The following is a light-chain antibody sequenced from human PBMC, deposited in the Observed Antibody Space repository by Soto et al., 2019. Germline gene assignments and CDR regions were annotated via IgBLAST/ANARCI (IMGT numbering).Light chain of an antibody. CDR1: QTISSW. CDR2: KAS. V-gene: IGKV1-5*03. CDR3: QQYSNWPQT. Sequence: IQMTQSPSTLSGSVGDRVTITCRASQTISSWLAWYQQKPGKAPKLLIYKASTLKSGVPSRFSGSGSGTEFTLTISSLQPEDFAVYYCQQYSNWPQTFGQGTKVDIK. J-gene: IGKJ1*01.